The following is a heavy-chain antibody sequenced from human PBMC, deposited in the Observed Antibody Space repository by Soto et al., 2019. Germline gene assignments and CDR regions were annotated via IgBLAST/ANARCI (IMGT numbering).Heavy chain of an antibody. CDR1: GFNFKKFA. Sequence: EVQLLESGGGVVQPGGSLRLSGVASGFNFKKFAMAWFRQAPGEGLEWVSGISCCGGSTSYADSVKGRFSIARDDSKNTLSLQMNSLRVEDTAQYYCAKADGEQWLVPHLDNWGQGTLVTVS. CDR3: AKADGEQWLVPHLDN. J-gene: IGHJ4*02. V-gene: IGHV3-23*01. CDR2: ISCCGGST. D-gene: IGHD6-19*01.